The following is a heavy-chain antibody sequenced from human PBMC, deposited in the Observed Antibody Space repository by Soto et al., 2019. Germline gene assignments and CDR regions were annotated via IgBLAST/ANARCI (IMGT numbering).Heavy chain of an antibody. D-gene: IGHD1-26*01. CDR2: ISYDGSNK. J-gene: IGHJ4*02. CDR1: GFTFSSYA. Sequence: QVQLVESGGGVVQPGRSLRLSCAASGFTFSSYAMHWVRQAPGKGLEWVAVISYDGSNKYYADSVKGRFTISRDNSKNTLYRQMHSLRAEDTAVYYCAREVGATREYFDYWGQGTLVSVSS. CDR3: AREVGATREYFDY. V-gene: IGHV3-30-3*01.